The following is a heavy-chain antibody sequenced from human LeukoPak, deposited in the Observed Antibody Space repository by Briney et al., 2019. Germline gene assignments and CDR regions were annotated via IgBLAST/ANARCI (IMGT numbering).Heavy chain of an antibody. Sequence: PGGSLRLSCAASGFTFSSYGMHWVRQAPGKGLEWVAVISYDGSSKYYADSVKGRFTISRDNSKNTLYLQMNSLRAEDTAVYYCAKDPFDYWGQGTLVTVSS. J-gene: IGHJ4*02. CDR2: ISYDGSSK. CDR1: GFTFSSYG. V-gene: IGHV3-30*18. CDR3: AKDPFDY.